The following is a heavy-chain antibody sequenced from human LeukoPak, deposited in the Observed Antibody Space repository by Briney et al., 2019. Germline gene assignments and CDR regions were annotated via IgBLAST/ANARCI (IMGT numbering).Heavy chain of an antibody. Sequence: SETLSLTCTVSGGSISSYYWSWIRQPPGKGLEWIGYIYYSGSTNYNPSLESRVTISVDTSKNQFSLKLSSVTAADTAVYYCARAGRDGYTFDYWGQGTLVTVS. V-gene: IGHV4-59*08. CDR3: ARAGRDGYTFDY. J-gene: IGHJ4*02. D-gene: IGHD5-24*01. CDR1: GGSISSYY. CDR2: IYYSGST.